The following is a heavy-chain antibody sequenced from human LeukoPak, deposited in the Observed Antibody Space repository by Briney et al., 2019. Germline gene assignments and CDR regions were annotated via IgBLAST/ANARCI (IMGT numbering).Heavy chain of an antibody. CDR1: GYTFTGYY. CDR2: INPNSGGT. Sequence: ASVKVSCKASGYTFTGYYMHWVRQAPGQGPEWMGWINPNSGGTKNAQKFQGRVTMTRDTSISTAYMELNRLRSDDTAVYYCARGLSVRTTVTTLFNSWGQGTLVTVSS. V-gene: IGHV1-2*02. J-gene: IGHJ4*02. CDR3: ARGLSVRTTVTTLFNS. D-gene: IGHD4-17*01.